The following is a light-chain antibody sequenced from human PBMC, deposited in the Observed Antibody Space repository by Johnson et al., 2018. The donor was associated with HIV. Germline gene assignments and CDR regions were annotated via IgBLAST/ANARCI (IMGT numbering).Light chain of an antibody. CDR3: GTWDSSLSAEV. Sequence: AVLTQPPSVSAAPGQKVTISCSGSSSNIGKNHVSWYQQFPGTAPKLLVYEDDKRPSDIPDRFSGSKSGTSATLGITGLQTGDEADYYCGTWDSSLSAEVFGTGTKVTVL. CDR1: SSNIGKNH. CDR2: EDD. V-gene: IGLV1-51*02. J-gene: IGLJ1*01.